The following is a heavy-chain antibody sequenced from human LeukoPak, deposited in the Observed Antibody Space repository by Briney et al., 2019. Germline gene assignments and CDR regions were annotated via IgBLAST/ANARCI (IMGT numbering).Heavy chain of an antibody. D-gene: IGHD3-22*01. CDR3: ARDGSGAFFYYDSSGYYYY. CDR2: ISAYDGNT. V-gene: IGHV1-18*01. J-gene: IGHJ4*02. Sequence: ASVKVSCKASGYTFTSYGISWVRQAPGQGLEWMGWISAYDGNTNYAQKLQGRVTMTTDTSTSTAYMEPRSLRSDDTAVYYCARDGSGAFFYYDSSGYYYYWGQGTLVTVSS. CDR1: GYTFTSYG.